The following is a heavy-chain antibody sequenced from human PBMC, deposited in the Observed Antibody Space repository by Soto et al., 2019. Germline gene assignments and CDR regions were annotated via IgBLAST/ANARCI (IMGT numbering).Heavy chain of an antibody. V-gene: IGHV1-69*13. CDR1: GGTFSSYA. CDR3: ARSAEVVVITNPYFDY. D-gene: IGHD3-22*01. J-gene: IGHJ4*02. CDR2: IIPIFGTA. Sequence: SVKVSCKASGGTFSSYAISWVRQAPGQGLEWMGGIIPIFGTANYAQKFQGRVTITADESTSTAYMELSSLRSEDTAVYYCARSAEVVVITNPYFDYWGQGTLVTVSS.